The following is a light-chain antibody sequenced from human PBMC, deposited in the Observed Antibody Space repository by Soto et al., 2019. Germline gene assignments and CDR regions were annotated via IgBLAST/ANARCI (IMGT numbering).Light chain of an antibody. V-gene: IGKV3-20*01. CDR2: DAS. CDR3: QQYGSTPLT. Sequence: EIVLKQSPDTLSLSPGERATLTCRASQSVKNNYLAWYQQKPGQPPRFLIYDASSRATGIPDRFSGSGSGTDFTLTISRLEPEDFAVYYCQQYGSTPLTFCGGTKLDIK. J-gene: IGKJ4*01. CDR1: QSVKNNY.